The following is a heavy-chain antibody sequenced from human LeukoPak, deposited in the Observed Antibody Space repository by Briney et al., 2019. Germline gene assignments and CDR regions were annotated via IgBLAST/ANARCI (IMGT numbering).Heavy chain of an antibody. D-gene: IGHD1-14*01. CDR1: GASVRNEY. V-gene: IGHV4-59*08. CDR2: IHYSGSS. CDR3: ARYDRGLFFFDN. J-gene: IGHJ4*02. Sequence: SETLSLTCTVSGASVRNEYWSWIRQPPGKELEWIGYIHYSGSSNYHPSLGSRVTISLDTSKNQFSLKLKSVTAADTGMYHCARYDRGLFFFDNWGQGTLVTVSS.